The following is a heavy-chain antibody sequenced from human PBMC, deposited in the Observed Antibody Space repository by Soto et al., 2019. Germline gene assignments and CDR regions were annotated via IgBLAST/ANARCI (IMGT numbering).Heavy chain of an antibody. CDR2: IYYSGST. Sequence: QVQLQESGPGLVKPSETLSLTCTVSGGSISSYYWSWIRQPPGKGLEWIGYIYYSGSTNYNPSLKSRVTILVDTSKNQFSLKLSSVTAADTAVYYCARDVAAADNWFDPWGQGTLVTVSS. D-gene: IGHD6-13*01. CDR3: ARDVAAADNWFDP. CDR1: GGSISSYY. V-gene: IGHV4-59*01. J-gene: IGHJ5*02.